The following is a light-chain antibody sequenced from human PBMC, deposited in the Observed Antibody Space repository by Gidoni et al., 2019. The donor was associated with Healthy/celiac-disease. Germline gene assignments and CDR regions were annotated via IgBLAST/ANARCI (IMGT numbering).Light chain of an antibody. J-gene: IGLJ3*02. CDR3: QSYDSSLSSV. CDR1: RSNIGAGYD. V-gene: IGLV1-40*01. Sequence: QSVLTQPPSVSGAPGQGVTISCPGSRSNIGAGYDVHWYQQLPGTAPKLLIYGNSNRPSGVPDRFSGSKSGTSASLAITGLQAEDEADYYCQSYDSSLSSVFGGGTKLTVL. CDR2: GNS.